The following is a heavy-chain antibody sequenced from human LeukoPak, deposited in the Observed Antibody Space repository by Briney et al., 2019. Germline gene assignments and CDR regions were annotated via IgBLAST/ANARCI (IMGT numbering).Heavy chain of an antibody. J-gene: IGHJ4*02. CDR2: ISGNSGAT. Sequence: PGGSLRLSCAASGFTFGSYAMSWVRQAPGRGLEWVSVISGNSGATYYADSVKGRFTISRDNAKNTVYLQMNNLRGEDTALYYCSKAGDTNYYRHGDYWGQGTLVTVSS. D-gene: IGHD4-11*01. V-gene: IGHV3-23*01. CDR3: SKAGDTNYYRHGDY. CDR1: GFTFGSYA.